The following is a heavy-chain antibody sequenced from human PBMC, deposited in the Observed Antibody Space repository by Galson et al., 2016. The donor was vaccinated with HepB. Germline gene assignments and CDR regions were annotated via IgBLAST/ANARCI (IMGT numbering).Heavy chain of an antibody. D-gene: IGHD2-2*01. CDR1: GFTFSRYG. Sequence: SLRLSCAASGFTFSRYGMTWVRQAPGKGLEWVANIKPDGNDKYYVDSVKGRFSISRDNAKNSLFLQMDSLRAEDTAVYYCARDVGYAWGQGTLVTVSS. CDR3: ARDVGYA. V-gene: IGHV3-7*04. J-gene: IGHJ4*02. CDR2: IKPDGNDK.